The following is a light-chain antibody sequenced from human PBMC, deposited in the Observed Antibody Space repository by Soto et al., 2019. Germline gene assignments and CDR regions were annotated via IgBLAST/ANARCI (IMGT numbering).Light chain of an antibody. CDR2: EVI. Sequence: QSALTQPPSASGSPGQSVTISCTGTSSDVGGYNYVSWYQQHPGKAPKLMIDEVIKRPSGVPDRFSGSKSGNTASLTVTGHQAEDEADYYCRSYAGNNNLRVFGGGTKLTVL. CDR1: SSDVGGYNY. CDR3: RSYAGNNNLRV. V-gene: IGLV2-8*01. J-gene: IGLJ2*01.